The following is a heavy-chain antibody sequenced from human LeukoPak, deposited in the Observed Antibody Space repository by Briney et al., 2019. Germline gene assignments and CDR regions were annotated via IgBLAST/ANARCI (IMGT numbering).Heavy chain of an antibody. CDR1: GFTFSSYG. V-gene: IGHV3-30*02. CDR3: AKDPRGDYDY. CDR2: IQYDGSNK. J-gene: IGHJ4*02. D-gene: IGHD4-17*01. Sequence: GGSLRLSCAASGFTFSSYGMHWVRQAPGKGLEWMAFIQYDGSNKYYADSVKGRFTISRDNSKNTLYLQMNSLRAEDTAVYYCAKDPRGDYDYWGQGTLVTVSS.